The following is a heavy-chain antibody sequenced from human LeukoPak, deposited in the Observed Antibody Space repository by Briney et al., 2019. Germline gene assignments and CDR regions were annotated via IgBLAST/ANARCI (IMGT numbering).Heavy chain of an antibody. J-gene: IGHJ4*02. V-gene: IGHV4-4*07. Sequence: PSETLSLTCTVSGGSISSYYWNWIRQPAGKGLEWIGRIYTSGSTNYNPSLKSRLTMSMDTSKNQFSLRLSSVTAADTAVYYCARTSGDFGDYGFDYWGQGTLVTVSS. CDR1: GGSISSYY. CDR2: IYTSGST. CDR3: ARTSGDFGDYGFDY. D-gene: IGHD4-17*01.